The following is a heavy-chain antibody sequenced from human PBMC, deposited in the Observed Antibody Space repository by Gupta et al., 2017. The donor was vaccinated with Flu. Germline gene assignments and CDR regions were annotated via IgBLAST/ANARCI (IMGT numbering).Heavy chain of an antibody. D-gene: IGHD3-22*01. V-gene: IGHV1-3*01. CDR2: INAGNGNT. Sequence: QVQLVQSGAEVKKPGASVTVSCKASGYTFTSYAMHWVRQAPGQRLEWMGWINAGNGNTKYSQKFQGRVTITRDTSASTAYMELSSLRSEDTAVYYCARDGPYYYDSSGYPGSIWGQGTLVTVSS. CDR3: ARDGPYYYDSSGYPGSI. CDR1: GYTFTSYA. J-gene: IGHJ4*02.